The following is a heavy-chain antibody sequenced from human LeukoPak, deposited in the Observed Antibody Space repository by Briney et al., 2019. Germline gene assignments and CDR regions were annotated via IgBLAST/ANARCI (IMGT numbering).Heavy chain of an antibody. D-gene: IGHD3-22*01. V-gene: IGHV3-30*03. CDR1: GFTFSYYG. CDR3: ARDLSAYYYDSSGYLSAFDI. CDR2: ITSDGSDK. J-gene: IGHJ3*02. Sequence: GGSLRLSCAASGFTFSYYGMHWVRQAPGKGLEGVAVITSDGSDKYHADSVKGRFTISRDNSKNTLYLQMNSLRAEDTAVYYCARDLSAYYYDSSGYLSAFDIWGQGTMVTVSS.